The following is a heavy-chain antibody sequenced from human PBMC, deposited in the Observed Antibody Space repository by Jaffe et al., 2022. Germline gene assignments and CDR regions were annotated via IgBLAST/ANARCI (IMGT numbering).Heavy chain of an antibody. Sequence: QVQLQESGPGLVKPSQTLSLTCTVSGGSISSGSYYWSWIRQPAGKGLEWIGRIYTSGSTNYNPSLKSRVTISVDTSKNQFSLKLSSVTAADTAVYYCARDLKNYYGSGSYIKTPYYYYYYMDVWGKGTTVTVSS. J-gene: IGHJ6*03. D-gene: IGHD3-10*01. CDR3: ARDLKNYYGSGSYIKTPYYYYYYMDV. V-gene: IGHV4-61*02. CDR1: GGSISSGSYY. CDR2: IYTSGST.